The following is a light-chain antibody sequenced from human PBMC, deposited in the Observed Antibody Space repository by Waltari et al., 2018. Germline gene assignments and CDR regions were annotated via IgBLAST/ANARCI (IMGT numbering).Light chain of an antibody. CDR1: QSLLHSDGYNR. Sequence: DIVMTQSPLSLPVTPGELASISCRSSQSLLHSDGYNRLNWYLQKPGQSPQLLIYLGSNRASGVPYRFSGSASGTDCSLQISRVEAEYVGVYYCVQALQALSFGGGTKVEIK. CDR3: VQALQALS. CDR2: LGS. V-gene: IGKV2-28*01. J-gene: IGKJ4*01.